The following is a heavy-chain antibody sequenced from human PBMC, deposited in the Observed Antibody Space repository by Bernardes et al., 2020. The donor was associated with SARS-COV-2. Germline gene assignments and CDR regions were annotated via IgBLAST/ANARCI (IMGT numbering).Heavy chain of an antibody. CDR3: ARAVVVVPADHYYYYGMDV. J-gene: IGHJ6*02. V-gene: IGHV1-18*04. Sequence: ASVKVSCMASGYTFTSYGISWVRQAPGQGLEWMGWISAYNGNTNYAQKLQGRVTMTTDTSTSTAYMELRSLRSDDTAVYYCARAVVVVPADHYYYYGMDVWGQGTTVTVSS. D-gene: IGHD2-2*01. CDR2: ISAYNGNT. CDR1: GYTFTSYG.